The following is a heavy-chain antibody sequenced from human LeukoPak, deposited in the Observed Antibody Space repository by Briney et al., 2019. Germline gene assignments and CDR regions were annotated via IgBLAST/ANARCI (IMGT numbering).Heavy chain of an antibody. CDR2: IYTSGST. J-gene: IGHJ6*03. V-gene: IGHV4-4*07. D-gene: IGHD6-19*01. CDR1: GGSISNYY. Sequence: SETLSLTCTVSGGSISNYYWSWIRQPAGKGLEWIGRIYTSGSTNYNPSLKSRVTMSVDTSKNQFSLKLSSVTAADTAVYYCARDLRSIAVAGYYYYMDVWGKGTTVTVSS. CDR3: ARDLRSIAVAGYYYYMDV.